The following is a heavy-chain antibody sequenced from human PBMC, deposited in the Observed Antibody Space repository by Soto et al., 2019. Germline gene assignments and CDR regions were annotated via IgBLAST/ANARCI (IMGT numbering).Heavy chain of an antibody. CDR1: GGTFSSYA. Sequence: SVKVSCKASGGTFSSYAISWVRQAPGQGLEWMGGIIPIFGTANYAQKFQGRVTITADKSTSTAYMELSSLRSEDTAVYYCARGYCSSTSCYTGGYYYYYGMDVWGQGTTVTVSS. CDR3: ARGYCSSTSCYTGGYYYYYGMDV. D-gene: IGHD2-2*02. CDR2: IIPIFGTA. V-gene: IGHV1-69*06. J-gene: IGHJ6*02.